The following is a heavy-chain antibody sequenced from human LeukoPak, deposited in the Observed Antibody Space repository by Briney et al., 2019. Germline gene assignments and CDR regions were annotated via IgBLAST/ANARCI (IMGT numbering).Heavy chain of an antibody. CDR3: ARDLEYCSGGSCYWFDP. CDR2: INPNSGGT. J-gene: IGHJ5*02. V-gene: IGHV1-2*02. D-gene: IGHD2-15*01. Sequence: GASVTVSFKASGYTFTVYKMHWVRRTPGQGLEWMGWINPNSGGTNYAQKFQGRVTMTRDTSISTAYMELSRLRSDDTAVYYCARDLEYCSGGSCYWFDPWGQGTLVTVSA. CDR1: GYTFTVYK.